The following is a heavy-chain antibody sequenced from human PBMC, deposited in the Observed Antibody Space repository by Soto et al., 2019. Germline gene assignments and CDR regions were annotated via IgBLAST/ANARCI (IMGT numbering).Heavy chain of an antibody. CDR1: GGTFSSYA. CDR2: IIPIFGTA. V-gene: IGHV1-69*01. D-gene: IGHD6-6*01. Sequence: QVQLVQSGAEVKKPGSSVKVSCKASGGTFSSYAISWVRQAPGQGLEWMGGIIPIFGTANYAQKFQGRVTIPADESTSTAYMELSSLRSEDTAVYYCARDPEYSSSSRYYYGMDVWGQGTTVTVSS. J-gene: IGHJ6*02. CDR3: ARDPEYSSSSRYYYGMDV.